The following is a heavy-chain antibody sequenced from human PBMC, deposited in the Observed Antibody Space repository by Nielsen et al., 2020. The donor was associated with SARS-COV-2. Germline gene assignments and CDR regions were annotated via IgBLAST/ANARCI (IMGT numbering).Heavy chain of an antibody. D-gene: IGHD5-12*01. CDR2: VTHSGSI. J-gene: IGHJ6*03. CDR3: ARGDLVAVPSPILGLGPFFYYFYLDV. Sequence: PETLSPTCAVSGGSVSSNDRWTWVRQSPGKGLEWIGEVTHSGSINHNPSLKSRVTLSMDKSKRQFSLRLTSVSAADTAVYFCARGDLVAVPSPILGLGPFFYYFYLDVWGKGTTVIVSS. CDR1: GGSVSSNDR. V-gene: IGHV4-4*01.